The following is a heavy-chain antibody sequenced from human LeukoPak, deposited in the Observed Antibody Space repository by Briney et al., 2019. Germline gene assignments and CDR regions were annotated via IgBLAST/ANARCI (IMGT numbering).Heavy chain of an antibody. Sequence: ASVKVSCKASGGTFSSYAISWVRQAPGQGLEWMGGIIPILGIANYAQKLQGRVTMTTDTSTSTAYMELRSLRSDDTAVYYCARGRTVTTDSFYYGMDVWGQGTTVTVSS. V-gene: IGHV1-69*10. CDR2: IIPILGIA. CDR1: GGTFSSYA. J-gene: IGHJ6*02. CDR3: ARGRTVTTDSFYYGMDV. D-gene: IGHD4-17*01.